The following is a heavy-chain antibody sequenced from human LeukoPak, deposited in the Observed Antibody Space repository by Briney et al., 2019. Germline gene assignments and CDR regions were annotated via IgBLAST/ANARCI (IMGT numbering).Heavy chain of an antibody. CDR1: GFTFSSYA. J-gene: IGHJ4*02. Sequence: SLRLSCAASGFTFSSYAMSWVRQAPGKGLEWVSGVSWNSGSIDYADSVKGRFTISRDNAKNSLYLQMNSLRPDDTALYYCAKGAGPRGYYDSSGYYFFDYWGQGTLVTVSS. CDR3: AKGAGPRGYYDSSGYYFFDY. D-gene: IGHD3-22*01. V-gene: IGHV3-9*01. CDR2: VSWNSGSI.